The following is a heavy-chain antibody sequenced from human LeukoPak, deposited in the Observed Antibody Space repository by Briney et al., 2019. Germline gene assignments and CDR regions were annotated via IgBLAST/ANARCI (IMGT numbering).Heavy chain of an antibody. CDR1: GGSFSGYY. D-gene: IGHD2-2*01. CDR2: INHSGST. V-gene: IGHV4-34*01. CDR3: ARLGFCTTTSCP. Sequence: PSETLSLTCAVYGGSFSGYYWSWIRQPPGKGLEWIGEINHSGSTNYNPSLKSRVTISVDTSKNQFSLKLSSVTAADTAVYYCARLGFCTTTSCPWGQGTLVTVSS. J-gene: IGHJ5*02.